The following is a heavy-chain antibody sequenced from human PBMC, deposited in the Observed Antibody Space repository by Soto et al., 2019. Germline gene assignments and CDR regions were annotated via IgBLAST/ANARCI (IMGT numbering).Heavy chain of an antibody. V-gene: IGHV3-9*01. J-gene: IGHJ2*01. CDR1: GFTFDDYA. D-gene: IGHD6-13*01. CDR2: ISWSRGSI. CDR3: AKDSTLLSSSWYGLWWYFDL. Sequence: EVQLVESGGGLVQPGRSLRLSCAASGFTFDDYAMHWVRQAPGKGLEWASGISWSRGSIGYADSVKGRFTISRDNAKNSLYLQMNSLRAEDTALYYCAKDSTLLSSSWYGLWWYFDLWGRGTLVTVSS.